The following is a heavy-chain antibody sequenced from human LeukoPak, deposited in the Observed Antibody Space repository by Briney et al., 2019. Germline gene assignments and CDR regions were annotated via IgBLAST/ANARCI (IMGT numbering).Heavy chain of an antibody. J-gene: IGHJ5*02. CDR3: ASLDTAKQPLANH. V-gene: IGHV3-7*03. Sequence: GGSLRLSCVASGLTVSNHWMSWVRQAPGKGLEWVANIREERGQEYYVDSVKGRFTISKNSAKNSLYLRMNTLRVEDTAMYYCASLDTAKQPLANHWGLGTLATVSS. D-gene: IGHD5-18*01. CDR2: IREERGQE. CDR1: GLTVSNHW.